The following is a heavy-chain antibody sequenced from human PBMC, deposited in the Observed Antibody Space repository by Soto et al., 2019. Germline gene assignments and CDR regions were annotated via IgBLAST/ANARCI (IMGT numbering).Heavy chain of an antibody. D-gene: IGHD2-15*01. CDR1: GFIFSNYA. V-gene: IGHV3-30-3*01. CDR3: ATLRPSFGVVKDY. Sequence: QVQLVESGGGVVQPGRSLSLSCAASGFIFSNYAMHWVRQAPGKGLEWVAVMSYDGSRVYYAGSVKGRFTISRDNSKNTLYLQMNTLRPEDTAVYYCATLRPSFGVVKDYWGQGTLVTVSS. CDR2: MSYDGSRV. J-gene: IGHJ4*02.